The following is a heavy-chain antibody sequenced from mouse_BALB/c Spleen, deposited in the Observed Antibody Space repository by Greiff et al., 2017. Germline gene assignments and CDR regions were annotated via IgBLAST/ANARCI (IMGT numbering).Heavy chain of an antibody. D-gene: IGHD2-4*01. CDR3: ARNDYDPPWFAY. CDR1: GFTFSSYG. Sequence: EVMLVESGGDLVKPGGSLKLSCAASGFTFSSYGMSWVRQTPDKRLEWVATISSGGSYTYYPDSVKGRFTISRDNAKNTLYLQMSSLKSEDTAMYYCARNDYDPPWFAYWGQGTLVTVSA. V-gene: IGHV5-6*01. CDR2: ISSGGSYT. J-gene: IGHJ3*01.